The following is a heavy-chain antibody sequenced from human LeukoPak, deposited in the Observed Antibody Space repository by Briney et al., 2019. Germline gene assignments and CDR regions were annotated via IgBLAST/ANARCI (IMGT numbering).Heavy chain of an antibody. Sequence: SETLSLTCTVSGGSISSSSYYWGWIRQPPGKGLEWIGRIYTSGSTNYNPSLKSRVTMSVDTSKNQFSLKLSSVIAADTAVYYCARETRIQLWQKSEPYYYYYMDVWGKGTTVTISS. CDR1: GGSISSSSYY. CDR3: ARETRIQLWQKSEPYYYYYMDV. J-gene: IGHJ6*03. V-gene: IGHV4-39*07. D-gene: IGHD5-18*01. CDR2: IYTSGST.